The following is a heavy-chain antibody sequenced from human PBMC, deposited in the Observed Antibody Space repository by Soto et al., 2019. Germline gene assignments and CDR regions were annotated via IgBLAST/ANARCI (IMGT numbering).Heavy chain of an antibody. CDR1: GGTFSSYA. CDR3: ARGGGYADYGGNLIFDY. V-gene: IGHV1-69*13. Sequence: GASVKVSCKASGGTFSSYAISWVRQAPGQGLEWMGGIIPIFGTANYAQKFQGRVTITADESTSTAYMELSSLRSEDTAVYYCARGGGYADYGGNLIFDYWGQGTLVTVSS. J-gene: IGHJ4*02. CDR2: IIPIFGTA. D-gene: IGHD4-17*01.